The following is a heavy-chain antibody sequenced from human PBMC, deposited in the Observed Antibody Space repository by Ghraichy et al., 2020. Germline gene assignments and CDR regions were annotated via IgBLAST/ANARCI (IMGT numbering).Heavy chain of an antibody. CDR3: ARTARLGYYDFWSGYVENYYYYGMDV. Sequence: LSLTCAASGFTFSSYSMNWVRQAPGKGLEWVSSISSSSSYIYYADSVKGRFTISRDNAKNSLYLQMNSLRAEDTAVYYCARTARLGYYDFWSGYVENYYYYGMDVWGQGTTVTVSS. V-gene: IGHV3-21*01. J-gene: IGHJ6*02. CDR1: GFTFSSYS. D-gene: IGHD3-3*01. CDR2: ISSSSSYI.